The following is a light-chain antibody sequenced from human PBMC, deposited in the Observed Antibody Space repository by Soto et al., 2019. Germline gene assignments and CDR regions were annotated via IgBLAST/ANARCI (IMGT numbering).Light chain of an antibody. CDR1: QGIGTE. V-gene: IGKV1-6*01. J-gene: IGKJ1*01. CDR2: GTS. CDR3: LQDSSYPRT. Sequence: AIQMTQSPSSLSASVGDRVTITCRASQGIGTELGWYQQRPGKAPRLLIYGTSTLQYGVPSRFSGSGSDTDFMLIISSLQPEDFATYYCLQDSSYPRTFGQGTKVEIK.